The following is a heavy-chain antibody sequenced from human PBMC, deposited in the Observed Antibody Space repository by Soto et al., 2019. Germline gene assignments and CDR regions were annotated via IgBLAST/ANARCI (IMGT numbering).Heavy chain of an antibody. J-gene: IGHJ4*02. V-gene: IGHV1-8*01. CDR1: GYTFITYD. D-gene: IGHD1-1*01. Sequence: ASVKVSCKASGYTFITYDIHWVRQAPGQGLEWMGWMNPYNGNAGYAQKFQGRVTMTRNTSISTAHMELSSLRSNDTAVYFCARRKERSGPHYFDSWGQGTLVTVSS. CDR2: MNPYNGNA. CDR3: ARRKERSGPHYFDS.